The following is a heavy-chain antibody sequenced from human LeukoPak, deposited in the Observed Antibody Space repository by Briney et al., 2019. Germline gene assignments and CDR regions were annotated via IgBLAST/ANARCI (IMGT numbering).Heavy chain of an antibody. Sequence: PSEPLSLTCAVYGGSFSGYYWSWIRQPPGKGLEWIGEINHSGSTNYNPSLKSRVTISVDTSKNQFSLKLSSVTAADTAVYYCARGGGSSGYYLDYWGQGTLVSVSS. J-gene: IGHJ4*02. CDR2: INHSGST. CDR1: GGSFSGYY. D-gene: IGHD3-22*01. CDR3: ARGGGSSGYYLDY. V-gene: IGHV4-34*01.